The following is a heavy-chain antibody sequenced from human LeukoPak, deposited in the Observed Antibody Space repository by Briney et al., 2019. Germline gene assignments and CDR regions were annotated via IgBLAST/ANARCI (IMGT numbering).Heavy chain of an antibody. J-gene: IGHJ4*02. D-gene: IGHD3-10*01. CDR3: ARRYGSGSSGTFDY. V-gene: IGHV4-61*02. Sequence: SQTLSLTCTVSGGSISSASYYWNWIRQPAGKGLEWIGRMSITGSANYNPSLKSRVTISEDTSKNQFSLKLSSVTAADTAVYYCARRYGSGSSGTFDYWGQGTLVTVSS. CDR2: MSITGSA. CDR1: GGSISSASYY.